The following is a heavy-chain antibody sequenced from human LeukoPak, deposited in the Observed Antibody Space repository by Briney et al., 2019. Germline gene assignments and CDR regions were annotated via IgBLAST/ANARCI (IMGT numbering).Heavy chain of an antibody. V-gene: IGHV3-23*01. D-gene: IGHD1-26*01. CDR3: AKGQVSVGTTLRFDY. CDR2: VSGSGDSA. J-gene: IGHJ4*02. CDR1: GFTFSSYD. Sequence: GGSLRLSCAASGFTFSSYDMRWVREAPGKGLQWVSIVSGSGDSAYYTDSVKGRFTISRDNSKNTLHLQMNSLRAEDTAVNYCAKGQVSVGTTLRFDYWGQRTLVTVSS.